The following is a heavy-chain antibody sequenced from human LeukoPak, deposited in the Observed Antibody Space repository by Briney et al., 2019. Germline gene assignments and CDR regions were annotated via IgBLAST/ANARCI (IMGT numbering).Heavy chain of an antibody. CDR2: MNPNSGNT. Sequence: ASVKVSCKASGYTFTSYDINWVRQATGQGLEWMGWMNPNSGNTGYAQKFQGRVTMTRNTSISTAYMELSSLRSEDTAVYYCARGGYCSGGSCYSEWLDPWGQGTLVTVSS. CDR3: ARGGYCSGGSCYSEWLDP. CDR1: GYTFTSYD. D-gene: IGHD2-15*01. J-gene: IGHJ5*02. V-gene: IGHV1-8*01.